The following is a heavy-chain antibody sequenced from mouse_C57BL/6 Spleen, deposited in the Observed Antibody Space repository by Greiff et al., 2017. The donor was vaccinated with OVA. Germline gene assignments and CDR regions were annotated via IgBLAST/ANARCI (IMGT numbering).Heavy chain of an antibody. CDR1: GFSLTSYA. CDR3: ARDYYGSSYGYFDV. J-gene: IGHJ1*03. Sequence: VMLVESGPGLVAPSQRLSITCTVSGFSLTSYAISWVRQPPGKGLEWLGVIWTGGGTNYNSALKSRLSISKDNSKSQVFLKMNSLQTDDTARYYCARDYYGSSYGYFDVWGTGTTVTVSS. V-gene: IGHV2-9-1*01. CDR2: IWTGGGT. D-gene: IGHD1-1*01.